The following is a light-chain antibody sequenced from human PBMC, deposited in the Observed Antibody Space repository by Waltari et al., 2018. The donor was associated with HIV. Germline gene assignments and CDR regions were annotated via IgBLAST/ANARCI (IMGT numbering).Light chain of an antibody. CDR3: SSYTSSSTYV. CDR1: SSDVGGYNY. V-gene: IGLV2-14*03. Sequence: QSALTQPASVSGSPGQSIAISCTGPSSDVGGYNYVSWYQQHPGKVPKLMIFDVSNRPAGFSPLFSGSKSGNTASLTISGRQAEDEADYYCSSYTSSSTYVFGTGTKVTVL. J-gene: IGLJ1*01. CDR2: DVS.